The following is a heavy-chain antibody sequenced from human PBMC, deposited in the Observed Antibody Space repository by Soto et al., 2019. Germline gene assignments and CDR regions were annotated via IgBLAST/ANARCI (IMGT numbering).Heavy chain of an antibody. D-gene: IGHD6-13*01. CDR3: ARDPYRSSWYGGLAFDY. CDR2: ISAYNGNT. Sequence: QVQLVQSGAEVKKPGASVKVSCKASGYTFNSYGIIWVRQAPGQGREWMGWISAYNGNTNNAQKLQGRVTMTTDTPTSTAYMELRSLRSDDTAVYYCARDPYRSSWYGGLAFDYWGQGTLVSVST. CDR1: GYTFNSYG. V-gene: IGHV1-18*04. J-gene: IGHJ4*02.